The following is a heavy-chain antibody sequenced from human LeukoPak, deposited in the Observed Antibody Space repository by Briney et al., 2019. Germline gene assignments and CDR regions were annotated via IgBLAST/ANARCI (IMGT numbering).Heavy chain of an antibody. CDR2: ISSSSSYI. J-gene: IGHJ4*02. CDR3: ARSSITGFDY. CDR1: GFAFSSYS. Sequence: GGSLRLSCAASGFAFSSYSMNWVRQAPGKRLEWVSSISSSSSYIYYADSVKGRFTISRDNAKNSLYLQMNSLRAEDTAVYYCARSSITGFDYWGQGTLVTVSS. D-gene: IGHD1-14*01. V-gene: IGHV3-21*01.